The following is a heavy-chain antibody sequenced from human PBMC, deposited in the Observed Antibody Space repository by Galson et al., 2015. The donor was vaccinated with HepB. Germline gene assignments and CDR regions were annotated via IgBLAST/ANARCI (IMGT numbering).Heavy chain of an antibody. J-gene: IGHJ4*02. CDR3: AHNSVVRVVSGSGWYYFDY. CDR1: GFSLSTSGVG. CDR2: IYWDDDK. V-gene: IGHV2-5*02. Sequence: PALVKPTQTLTLTCTFSGFSLSTSGVGVGWIRQPPGKALEWLALIYWDDDKRYSPSLKSRLTITKDTSKNQVVLTMTNMDPVDTATYYCAHNSVVRVVSGSGWYYFDYWGQGTLVTVSS. D-gene: IGHD6-19*01.